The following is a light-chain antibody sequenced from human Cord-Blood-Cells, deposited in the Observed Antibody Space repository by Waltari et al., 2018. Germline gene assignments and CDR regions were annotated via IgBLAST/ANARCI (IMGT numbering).Light chain of an antibody. J-gene: IGLJ3*02. CDR1: SSYVGRYNL. CDR2: EGS. Sequence: QSALTQPAPVSGSPGQSSTISCTGTSSYVGRYNLVSWYQQHPGKAPKLMIYEGSQRPSGVSNRFSGSKSGNTASLTISGLQAEDEADYYCCSYAGSSTWVFGGGTKLTVL. CDR3: CSYAGSSTWV. V-gene: IGLV2-23*01.